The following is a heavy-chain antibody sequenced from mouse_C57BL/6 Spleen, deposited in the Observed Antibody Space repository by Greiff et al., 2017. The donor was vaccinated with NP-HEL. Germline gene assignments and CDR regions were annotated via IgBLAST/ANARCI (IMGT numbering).Heavy chain of an antibody. Sequence: VQVVESGPELVKPGASVKLSCKASGYTFTSYDINWVKQRPGQGLEWIGWIYPRDGSTKYNEKFKGKATLTVDTSSSTAYMELHSLTSEDSAVYFCARSPYGSKYYYAMDYWGQGTSVTVSS. J-gene: IGHJ4*01. CDR2: IYPRDGST. V-gene: IGHV1-85*01. D-gene: IGHD1-1*01. CDR3: ARSPYGSKYYYAMDY. CDR1: GYTFTSYD.